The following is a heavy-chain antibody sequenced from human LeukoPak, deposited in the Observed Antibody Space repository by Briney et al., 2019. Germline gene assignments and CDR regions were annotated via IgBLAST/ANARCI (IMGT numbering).Heavy chain of an antibody. J-gene: IGHJ4*02. V-gene: IGHV3-9*01. Sequence: GGSLRLSCAASGFTFDDYAMHWVRQAPGKGLEWVSGISWNSGSIGHADSVKGRFTISRDNAKNSLYLQMNSLRAEDTAVYYCARDYGGSSPFDYWGQGTLVTVSS. D-gene: IGHD4-23*01. CDR3: ARDYGGSSPFDY. CDR1: GFTFDDYA. CDR2: ISWNSGSI.